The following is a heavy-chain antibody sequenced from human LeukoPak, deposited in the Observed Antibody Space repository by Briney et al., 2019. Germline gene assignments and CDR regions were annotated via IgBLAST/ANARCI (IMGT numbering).Heavy chain of an antibody. V-gene: IGHV3-7*03. CDR2: INHNGNVN. J-gene: IGHJ6*02. CDR1: GFTFRSYW. D-gene: IGHD3-16*01. CDR3: ARGGGLDV. Sequence: GGSLRLSCAASGFTFRSYWMNWARQAPGRGLEWVASINHNGNVNYYVDSVKGRFTISRDNAKNSLYLQMSNLRAEDTAVYFCARGGGLDVWGQGATVTVSS.